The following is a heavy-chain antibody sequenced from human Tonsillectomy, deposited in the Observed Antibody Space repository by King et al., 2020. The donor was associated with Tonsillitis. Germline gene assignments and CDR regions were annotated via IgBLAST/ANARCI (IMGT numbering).Heavy chain of an antibody. D-gene: IGHD6-13*01. J-gene: IGHJ4*02. V-gene: IGHV1-2*04. Sequence: QLVQSGTEVKKPGASVKVSCKASGYTFTDYYMHWVRQAPGQGLEWMGWINPNSGGTNYAQKFQGWVAMTRDTSISTAYMELSRLTSDDTAVYYCASGRMAAADTGLFDYWGQGTLVIVSS. CDR2: INPNSGGT. CDR3: ASGRMAAADTGLFDY. CDR1: GYTFTDYY.